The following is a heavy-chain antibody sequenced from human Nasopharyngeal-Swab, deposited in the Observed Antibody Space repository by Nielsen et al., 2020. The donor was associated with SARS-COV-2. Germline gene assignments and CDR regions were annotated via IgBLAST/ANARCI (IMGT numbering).Heavy chain of an antibody. CDR2: ISAYNGNT. J-gene: IGHJ6*03. Sequence: WVRQAPGQGLEWMGWISAYNGNTNYAQKLQGRVTMTTDTSTSTAYMELRSLRSDDTAVYYCAREGTVTSDSGNMDVWGKGTTVTVSS. V-gene: IGHV1-18*01. D-gene: IGHD4-17*01. CDR3: AREGTVTSDSGNMDV.